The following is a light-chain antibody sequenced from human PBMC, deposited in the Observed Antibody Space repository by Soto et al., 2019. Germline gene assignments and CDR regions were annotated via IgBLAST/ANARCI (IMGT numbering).Light chain of an antibody. V-gene: IGLV1-44*01. CDR1: NSNIGENT. Sequence: QSVLTQPPSASGTPGQRVTISCSGSNSNIGENTVNWYQQVPGTAPQILLYNDDQRPSAVPVRFSGSKAGTSASLAISGLQSEDEADYYCAVWDDSLDGWVFGGGTKLTVL. CDR2: NDD. J-gene: IGLJ3*02. CDR3: AVWDDSLDGWV.